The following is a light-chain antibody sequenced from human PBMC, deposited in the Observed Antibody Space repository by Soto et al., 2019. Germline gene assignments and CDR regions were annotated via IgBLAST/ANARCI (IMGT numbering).Light chain of an antibody. CDR2: KAS. CDR1: QSISPW. J-gene: IGKJ2*01. CDR3: QQDKTYSPN. Sequence: DIQMTQSPSTLSASVGDRVTITCRASQSISPWLAWYQQKPGKAPKILIYKASSLESGVPTRFSGSDSGTEFNPSISSLHPDCFANYYCQQDKTYSPNFGQGAKLEIK. V-gene: IGKV1-5*03.